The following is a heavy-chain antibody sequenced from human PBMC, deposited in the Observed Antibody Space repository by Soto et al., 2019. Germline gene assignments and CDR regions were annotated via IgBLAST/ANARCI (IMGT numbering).Heavy chain of an antibody. Sequence: GASVKVSCKASGGTFSSYSISCVLQATGQELEWMGGIIPIFGTANYAQKFQGRVTITADKSTSTDYMELSSLRSEDTAVYYCARWYGKVTTNWDFDLWGRGTLVTVSS. V-gene: IGHV1-69*06. CDR3: ARWYGKVTTNWDFDL. CDR1: GGTFSSYS. J-gene: IGHJ2*01. D-gene: IGHD4-17*01. CDR2: IIPIFGTA.